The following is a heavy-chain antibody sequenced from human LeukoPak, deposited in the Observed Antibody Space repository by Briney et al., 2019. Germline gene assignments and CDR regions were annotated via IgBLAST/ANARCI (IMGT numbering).Heavy chain of an antibody. Sequence: SETLSLTCTVSGGSISSYYRSWIRQPAGKGLEWIGRIYTSGSTNYNPSLKSRVTMSVDTSKNQFSLKLSSVTAADTAVYYCAREVYCSGGSCYSFDYWGQGTLVTVSS. D-gene: IGHD2-15*01. V-gene: IGHV4-4*07. CDR2: IYTSGST. CDR1: GGSISSYY. CDR3: AREVYCSGGSCYSFDY. J-gene: IGHJ4*02.